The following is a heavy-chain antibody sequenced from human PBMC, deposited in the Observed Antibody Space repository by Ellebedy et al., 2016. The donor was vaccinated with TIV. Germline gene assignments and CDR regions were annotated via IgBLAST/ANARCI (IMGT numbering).Heavy chain of an antibody. J-gene: IGHJ4*02. Sequence: PGGSLRLSCAASGFTFSSYTMSWVRQDPGKGLEWVSSIGGTGSIFYVDSVKGRFAISRDNTQNTLFLQMNSLRAEDTAVYYCAKGDGIPSFDYWGQGTLVTVSP. CDR1: GFTFSSYT. D-gene: IGHD1-26*01. V-gene: IGHV3-23*01. CDR2: IGGTGSI. CDR3: AKGDGIPSFDY.